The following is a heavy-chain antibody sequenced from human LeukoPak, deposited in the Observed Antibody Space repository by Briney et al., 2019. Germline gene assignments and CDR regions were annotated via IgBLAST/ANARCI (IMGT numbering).Heavy chain of an antibody. CDR2: ISSSSTI. CDR3: AREGGNSHYYYYMDV. Sequence: GGSLRLSCAASGFTFSSYSMNWVRQAPGKGLEWVSYISSSSTIYYADSVKGRFTISRDNAKNSLYLQMNSLRAGDTAVYYCAREGGNSHYYYYMDVWGKGTTVTVSS. J-gene: IGHJ6*03. V-gene: IGHV3-48*01. D-gene: IGHD4-23*01. CDR1: GFTFSSYS.